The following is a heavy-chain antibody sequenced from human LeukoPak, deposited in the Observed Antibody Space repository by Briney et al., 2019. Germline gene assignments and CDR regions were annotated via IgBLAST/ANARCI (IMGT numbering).Heavy chain of an antibody. CDR1: GFTFNSYS. J-gene: IGHJ4*02. CDR3: ARDQGDLPKRPDY. Sequence: GGSLRLSCAASGFTFNSYSMNWVRQAPGKGLEWVSSISGSSSYIFYADSVKGRFTISRDNAKNSLYLQLSSLRAEDTAVYYCARDQGDLPKRPDYWGQGTLVTVSS. V-gene: IGHV3-21*01. CDR2: ISGSSSYI. D-gene: IGHD3-16*01.